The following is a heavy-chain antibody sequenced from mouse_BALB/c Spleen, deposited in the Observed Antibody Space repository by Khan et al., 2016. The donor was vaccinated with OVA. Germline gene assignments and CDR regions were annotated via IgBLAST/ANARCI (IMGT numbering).Heavy chain of an antibody. CDR2: IDPFNGGT. D-gene: IGHD1-1*01. CDR3: ARNYYGSTDYYAMDY. CDR1: GYSFTSYY. V-gene: IGHV1S135*01. J-gene: IGHJ4*01. Sequence: VQLQQSGPELMKPGASVKISCKASGYSFTSYYMHWVKQSHGKSLEWIGYIDPFNGGTSYNQKFKGKATLTVDKSSSTAYMHLSSLTSEDSAVYYCARNYYGSTDYYAMDYWGQGTSVTVSS.